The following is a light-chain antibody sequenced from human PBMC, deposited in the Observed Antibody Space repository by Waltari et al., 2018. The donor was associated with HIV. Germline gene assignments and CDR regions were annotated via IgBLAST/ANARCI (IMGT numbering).Light chain of an antibody. CDR1: SSDVGGHDY. CDR2: DVT. V-gene: IGLV2-11*01. CDR3: CSYAGGSTL. Sequence: QSALTQPRSVSGSPGQSVTISCTRTSSDVGGHDYVSWFQQHPGKAPKLLVYDVTKRPSGVPNRFSGSKSGSTASLTISGLQAEDQGDYYCCSYAGGSTLFGGGTKVTVL. J-gene: IGLJ2*01.